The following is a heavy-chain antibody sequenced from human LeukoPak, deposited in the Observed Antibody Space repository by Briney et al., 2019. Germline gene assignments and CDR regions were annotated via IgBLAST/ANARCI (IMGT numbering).Heavy chain of an antibody. CDR1: GFTFSSYW. V-gene: IGHV3-7*03. Sequence: GGSLRLSCAVSGFTFSSYWMSWVRQAPGKGLEGLANIKQDGSEKYYVDSVKGRFTISRDNTKNSLYLQMNSLRAEDTAVFYCARDQYDTWSRRGNFDSWGQGTLVIVSS. D-gene: IGHD3-3*01. CDR3: ARDQYDTWSRRGNFDS. J-gene: IGHJ4*02. CDR2: IKQDGSEK.